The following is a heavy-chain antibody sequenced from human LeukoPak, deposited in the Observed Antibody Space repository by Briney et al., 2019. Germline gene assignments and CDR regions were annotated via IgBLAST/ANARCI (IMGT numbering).Heavy chain of an antibody. J-gene: IGHJ3*01. D-gene: IGHD6-13*01. CDR1: GFTFSSYA. CDR3: ARDRSSSWYGAFDL. Sequence: GGSLRLSCAASGFTFSSYAMSWVRQAPGKGLEWVSSISSSGSYIYYADAVKGRFTISRDNAKNSLYLQMNSLRAEDTAVYYCARDRSSSWYGAFDLWGLGTMVTVSS. CDR2: ISSSGSYI. V-gene: IGHV3-21*01.